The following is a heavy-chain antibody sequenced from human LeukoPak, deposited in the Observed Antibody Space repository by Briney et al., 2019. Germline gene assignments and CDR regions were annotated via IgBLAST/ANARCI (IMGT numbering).Heavy chain of an antibody. J-gene: IGHJ4*02. CDR2: INPNSGGT. V-gene: IGHV1-2*06. D-gene: IGHD6-13*01. Sequence: SVKVSCKASGYTFTGYYMHWVRQAPGQGLEWMGRINPNSGGTNYAQKFQGRVTMTRDTSISTAYMELSRLRSDDTAVYYCATAPFPPGEWQQLSYWGQGTLVTVSS. CDR1: GYTFTGYY. CDR3: ATAPFPPGEWQQLSY.